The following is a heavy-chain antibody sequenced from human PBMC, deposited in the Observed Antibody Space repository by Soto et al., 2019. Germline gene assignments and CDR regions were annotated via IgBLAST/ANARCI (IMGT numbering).Heavy chain of an antibody. CDR2: ISGSGSTI. CDR1: GFTFSSYA. J-gene: IGHJ4*02. Sequence: GSLRLSCAASGFTFSSYAVSWVRQAPGKGPEWISSISGSGSTIYYADSVKGRFTISRDDSKNTLYLQMSSLRAEDTAVYYCAKVFYYYDSSGYYYFDYWGQGTLVTVSS. D-gene: IGHD3-22*01. CDR3: AKVFYYYDSSGYYYFDY. V-gene: IGHV3-23*01.